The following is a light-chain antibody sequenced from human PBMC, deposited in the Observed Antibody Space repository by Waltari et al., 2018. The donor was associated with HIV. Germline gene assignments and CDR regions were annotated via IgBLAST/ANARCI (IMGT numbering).Light chain of an antibody. Sequence: QSVLTQPPSVSAAPGQKVTISCSGSSSNIWNNQVSWYQQLPGTAPKLLIYEKNKRTAGIHDRFAAHRSGTSSTLGITGLQTGDEAEYYCGAWDTSLSAVVFGTGTKVTVL. J-gene: IGLJ1*01. V-gene: IGLV1-51*01. CDR3: GAWDTSLSAVV. CDR2: EKN. CDR1: SSNIWNNQ.